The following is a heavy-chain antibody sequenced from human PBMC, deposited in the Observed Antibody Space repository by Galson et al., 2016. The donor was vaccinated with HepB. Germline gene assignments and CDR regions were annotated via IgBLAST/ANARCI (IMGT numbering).Heavy chain of an antibody. D-gene: IGHD6-13*01. CDR3: ARAGDGSWYDY. J-gene: IGHJ4*02. CDR1: GFTFSSYT. CDR2: ISRSAIAV. V-gene: IGHV3-23*01. Sequence: SLRLSCAASGFTFSSYTMGWVRQAPGKGLEWVSDISRSAIAVYYADSVKGRFTISRDHSKNILYLQMNSLRAEDTAVYYCARAGDGSWYDYWGQGTLVTVSS.